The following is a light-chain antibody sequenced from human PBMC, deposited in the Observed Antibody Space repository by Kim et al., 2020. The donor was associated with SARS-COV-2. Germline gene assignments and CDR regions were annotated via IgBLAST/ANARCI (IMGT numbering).Light chain of an antibody. V-gene: IGLV3-9*01. CDR2: RDT. CDR1: NIGSKS. Sequence: SGALGQTARITCGRNNIGSKSVHWYQQKPGQAPVLVIYRDTNRPSGIPERFSGSNSGNTATLTISGAQAGDEADYYCQVWDSTAYVFGTGTKVTVL. J-gene: IGLJ1*01. CDR3: QVWDSTAYV.